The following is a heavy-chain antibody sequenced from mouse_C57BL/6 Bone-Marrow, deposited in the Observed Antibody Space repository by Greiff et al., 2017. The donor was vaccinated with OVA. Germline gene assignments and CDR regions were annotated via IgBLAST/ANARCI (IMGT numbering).Heavy chain of an antibody. D-gene: IGHD2-10*01. CDR2: ISNGGGST. CDR3: ASPYYL. J-gene: IGHJ3*01. Sequence: EVMLVESGGGLVQPGGSLKLSCAASGFTFSDYYMYWVRQTPDKRLEWVAYISNGGGSTYYPDTVKGRFTISRDNAKNTLYPQMSRLKSEDTAMYYCASPYYLWGQGTLVTVSA. V-gene: IGHV5-12*01. CDR1: GFTFSDYY.